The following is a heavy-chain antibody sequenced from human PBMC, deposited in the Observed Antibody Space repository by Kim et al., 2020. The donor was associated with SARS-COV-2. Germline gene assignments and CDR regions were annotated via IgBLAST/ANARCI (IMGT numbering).Heavy chain of an antibody. J-gene: IGHJ6*02. CDR2: K. D-gene: IGHD3-16*01. V-gene: IGHV3-33*01. Sequence: KDCADSVNGRFTITRDNSKNTLYLQMNSLRAEDTAVYYCARDRLGEYGMDVWGQGTTVTVSS. CDR3: ARDRLGEYGMDV.